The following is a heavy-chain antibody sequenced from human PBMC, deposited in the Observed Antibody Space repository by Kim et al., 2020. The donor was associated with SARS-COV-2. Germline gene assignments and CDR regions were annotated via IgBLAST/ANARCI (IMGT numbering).Heavy chain of an antibody. Sequence: GGSLRLSCAVSGFTFSSYHMSWIRQAPGKGLEWVSFISNGGDTIYYADSVKGRFTISRDHAKNSLYLQMSSLRAGDTAMYYCATYHATSDYWGQGTLVTVSS. V-gene: IGHV3-11*04. D-gene: IGHD2-15*01. CDR2: ISNGGDTI. CDR1: GFTFSSYH. J-gene: IGHJ4*02. CDR3: ATYHATSDY.